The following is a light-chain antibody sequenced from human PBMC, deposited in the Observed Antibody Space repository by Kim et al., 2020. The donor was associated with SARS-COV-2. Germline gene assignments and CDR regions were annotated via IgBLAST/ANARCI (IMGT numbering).Light chain of an antibody. V-gene: IGLV6-57*01. CDR2: DNN. J-gene: IGLJ3*02. CDR3: QSYDRSNHV. Sequence: GKTVTISCPRCSGSIGSNYVQWYQQRPGSSPTFVIYDNNRRPSGVPDRFSGSLDSSSNSASLTISGLRTEDEADYYCQSYDRSNHVFGGVTKVTVL. CDR1: SGSIGSNY.